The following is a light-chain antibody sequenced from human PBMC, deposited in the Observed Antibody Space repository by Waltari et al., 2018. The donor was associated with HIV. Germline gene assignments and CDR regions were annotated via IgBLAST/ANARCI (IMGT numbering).Light chain of an antibody. CDR3: QSADLSGTYWV. CDR2: QDT. J-gene: IGLJ3*02. CDR1: ALPDQF. Sequence: SYDVTQPSSVSVSPGQTARITCSGYALPDQFVYWYQQKPGQAPVLVIYQDTQRPSGIPERFSGSSSGTVATLTIRVVRTEDEADYHCQSADLSGTYWVFGGGTKLTVL. V-gene: IGLV3-25*03.